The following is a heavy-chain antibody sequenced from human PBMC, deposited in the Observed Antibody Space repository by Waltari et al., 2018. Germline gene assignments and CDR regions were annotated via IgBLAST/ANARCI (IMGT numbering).Heavy chain of an antibody. D-gene: IGHD1-26*01. CDR1: GFTFSSYS. Sequence: EVQLVESGGGLVQPGGSLRLSCAASGFTFSSYSMNWVRQAPGKGLEWVSYISSSSTIYYADSVKGRFTISRDNAKNSLYLQMNSLRAEDTAVYYCASIVGAGRGWGQGTLVTVSS. CDR2: ISSSSTI. CDR3: ASIVGAGRG. J-gene: IGHJ4*02. V-gene: IGHV3-48*01.